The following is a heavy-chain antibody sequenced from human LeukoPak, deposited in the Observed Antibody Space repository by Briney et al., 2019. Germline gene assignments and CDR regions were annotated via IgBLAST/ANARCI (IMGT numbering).Heavy chain of an antibody. Sequence: PGGSLRLSCAASGFSFRSCWMHWVRQAPGKELVWVSRINGDGSTTNYADSVRGRFTIPIYNAKNTLYLQMNSLRADDSAVYFCASLVGGYYPPVEAFDVWGQGTMVTVSS. CDR2: INGDGSTT. V-gene: IGHV3-74*01. CDR1: GFSFRSCW. CDR3: ASLVGGYYPPVEAFDV. J-gene: IGHJ3*01. D-gene: IGHD3-3*01.